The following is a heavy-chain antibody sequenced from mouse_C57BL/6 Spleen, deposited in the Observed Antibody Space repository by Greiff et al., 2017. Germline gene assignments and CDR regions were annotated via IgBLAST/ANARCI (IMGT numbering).Heavy chain of an antibody. Sequence: VQLQQPGAELVKPGASVKLSCKASGYTFTSYWMHWVKQRPGQGLEWIGMIHPNSGSTNSTETFKSKATLTVDNSSSTAYLQLSSLTSVDSAVYYCARPLGFDYWGQGTTLTVSS. CDR2: IHPNSGST. J-gene: IGHJ2*01. CDR3: ARPLGFDY. CDR1: GYTFTSYW. V-gene: IGHV1-64*01.